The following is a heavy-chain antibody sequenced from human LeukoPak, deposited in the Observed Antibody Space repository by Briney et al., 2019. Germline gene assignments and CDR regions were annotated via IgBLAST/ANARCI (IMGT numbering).Heavy chain of an antibody. D-gene: IGHD6-19*01. J-gene: IGHJ4*02. V-gene: IGHV3-72*01. CDR3: ARTYPGIALAGTFDY. CDR1: GFTFSDHF. CDR2: SRNKAKSYTT. Sequence: GGSLSLSCAVSGFTFSDHFLDWVRQAPGKGLEWVGRSRNKAKSYTTEYAASVKGRFTISRDDSKNSLYLQMNSLRAEDTAVYYCARTYPGIALAGTFDYWGQGTLVTVSS.